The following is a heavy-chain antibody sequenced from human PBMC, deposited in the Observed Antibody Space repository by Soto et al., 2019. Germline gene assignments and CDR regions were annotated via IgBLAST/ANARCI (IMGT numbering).Heavy chain of an antibody. Sequence: QVQLVESGGGVVQPGRSLRLSCAASGLTLSRFAMHWVRQAPGTGLEWVAVIGYDGSNKDYADSVKGRFTISRDHSNNTLYLQMNSLRPEDTAVYYCARDPVNYYGSWTYGMDVWGQGTTVTVSS. D-gene: IGHD3-10*01. CDR2: IGYDGSNK. CDR3: ARDPVNYYGSWTYGMDV. J-gene: IGHJ6*02. CDR1: GLTLSRFA. V-gene: IGHV3-30-3*01.